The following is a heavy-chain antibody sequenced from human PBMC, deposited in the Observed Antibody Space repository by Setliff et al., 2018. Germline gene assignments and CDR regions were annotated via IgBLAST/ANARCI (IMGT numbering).Heavy chain of an antibody. V-gene: IGHV3-30*14. Sequence: SLRLSCAASGFTFSSYWMSWVRQAPGKGLEWVAVISYDGSNKYYADSVKGRFTIYRDNSKNTLYLQMNSLRLEDTAIYYCARDHNYAYDYWGQGTLVTVSS. J-gene: IGHJ4*02. CDR2: ISYDGSNK. CDR1: GFTFSSYW. D-gene: IGHD1-1*01. CDR3: ARDHNYAYDY.